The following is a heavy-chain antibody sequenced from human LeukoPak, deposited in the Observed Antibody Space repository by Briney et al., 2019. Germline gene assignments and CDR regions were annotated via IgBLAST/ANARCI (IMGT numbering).Heavy chain of an antibody. CDR1: GGSISSGDYY. D-gene: IGHD3-10*01. Sequence: QASETLSLTCTVSGGSISSGDYYWSWIPQPPGKGLEWIGYIYYSGSTYYNPSLKSRVTISVDTSKNQFSLKLSSVTAADTAVYYCARHYGSGSALDALDIWGQGTMVTVSS. V-gene: IGHV4-30-4*01. J-gene: IGHJ3*02. CDR3: ARHYGSGSALDALDI. CDR2: IYYSGST.